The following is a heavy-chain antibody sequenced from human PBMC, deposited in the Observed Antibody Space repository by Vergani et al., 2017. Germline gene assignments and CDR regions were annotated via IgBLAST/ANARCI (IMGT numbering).Heavy chain of an antibody. D-gene: IGHD4-11*01. V-gene: IGHV4-34*01. CDR2: IDHTGRP. J-gene: IGHJ6*03. Sequence: QVQLQQWGGGLLKPSETLSLTCVVNGGSFTSYHWTWIRQSPGEGLEWVGDIDHTGRPDFNSTLKTRLTMSVDKSRNQFSLTTNSVNATDTAIYFCAGVNTETNCHLYYFYYMDVWGQGTAVTVS. CDR1: GGSFTSYH. CDR3: AGVNTETNCHLYYFYYMDV.